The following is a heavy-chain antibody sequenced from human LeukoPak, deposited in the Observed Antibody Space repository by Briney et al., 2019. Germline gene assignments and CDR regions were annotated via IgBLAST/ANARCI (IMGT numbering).Heavy chain of an antibody. J-gene: IGHJ4*02. CDR2: IYHSGST. Sequence: PSETLSLTCAVSGYSISSGYYWGWIRQPPGKGLEWIGSIYHSGSTYYNPSLKSRVTISVDTSKNQFSLKLSSVTAADTGVYYCARHTLGYYFDYWGQGTLVTVSS. V-gene: IGHV4-38-2*01. D-gene: IGHD1-26*01. CDR3: ARHTLGYYFDY. CDR1: GYSISSGYY.